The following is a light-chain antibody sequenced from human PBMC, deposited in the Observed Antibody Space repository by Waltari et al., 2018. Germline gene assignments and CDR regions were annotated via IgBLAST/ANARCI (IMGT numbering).Light chain of an antibody. CDR3: EQSLTSLLT. Sequence: DIQMTQSPSSLSASVGDRVTITCRASQNIAAYLNWYQQKPGKAPKLLIYAASNLQSGVPSRFSCSASGTEFTLTISGLQAEDFATYDCEQSLTSLLTFGGGTKVEVK. V-gene: IGKV1-39*01. J-gene: IGKJ4*01. CDR2: AAS. CDR1: QNIAAY.